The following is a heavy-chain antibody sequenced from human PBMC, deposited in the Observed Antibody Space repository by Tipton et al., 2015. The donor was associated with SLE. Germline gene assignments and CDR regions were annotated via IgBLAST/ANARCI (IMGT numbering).Heavy chain of an antibody. J-gene: IGHJ4*02. CDR3: ARGLSSIAAPAGY. Sequence: LRLSCTVSGGSISSYYWSWIRQPPGKGLEWIGYIYYSGSTNYNPSLKSRVTISVDTSKNQFSLKLSSVTAADTAVYYCARGLSSIAAPAGYWGQGTLVTVSS. CDR2: IYYSGST. V-gene: IGHV4-59*01. CDR1: GGSISSYY. D-gene: IGHD6-6*01.